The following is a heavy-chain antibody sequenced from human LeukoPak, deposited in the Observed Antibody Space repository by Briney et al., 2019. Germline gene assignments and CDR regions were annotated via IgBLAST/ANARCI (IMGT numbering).Heavy chain of an antibody. CDR1: GGSISSYY. V-gene: IGHV4-4*07. J-gene: IGHJ4*02. D-gene: IGHD3-10*01. CDR3: ARKAINYGSGSYYQDY. Sequence: SSETLSLTCTVSGGSISSYYWSWIRQPAGKGLEWIGRIYTSGSTNYNPSLKSRVTMSVDTSKNQFSLKLSSVTAADTAVYYCARKAINYGSGSYYQDYWGQGTLVTVSS. CDR2: IYTSGST.